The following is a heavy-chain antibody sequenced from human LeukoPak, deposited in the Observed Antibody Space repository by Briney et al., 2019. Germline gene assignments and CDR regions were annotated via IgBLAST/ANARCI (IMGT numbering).Heavy chain of an antibody. CDR3: ARGPYGDYVDAFDI. Sequence: GGSLRLSCAASGFTFSSYSMNWVRQALGKGLEWVSYISSSSSTIYYADSVKGRFTISRDNARNSLYLQMSSLRDEDTAVYYCARGPYGDYVDAFDIWGQGTMVTVSS. V-gene: IGHV3-48*02. D-gene: IGHD4-17*01. CDR1: GFTFSSYS. CDR2: ISSSSSTI. J-gene: IGHJ3*02.